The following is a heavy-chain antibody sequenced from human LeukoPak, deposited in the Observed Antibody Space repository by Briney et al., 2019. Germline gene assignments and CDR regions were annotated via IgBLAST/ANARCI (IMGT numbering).Heavy chain of an antibody. V-gene: IGHV1-2*02. D-gene: IGHD2-21*01. CDR2: IGPHSTFT. J-gene: IGHJ4*02. CDR1: GFTFTDHY. Sequence: ASMTLSFTCSGFTFTDHYIHWVRHGPGPGLEWMGNIGPHSTFTSSPQEFQGRVTMTRDASMSTAYMELTRLTSDDTAVYYCVREGEGPLAKDFDYWGQGTLVTVSS. CDR3: VREGEGPLAKDFDY.